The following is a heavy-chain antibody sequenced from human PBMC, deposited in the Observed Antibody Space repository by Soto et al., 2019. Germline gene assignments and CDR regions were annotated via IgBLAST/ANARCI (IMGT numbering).Heavy chain of an antibody. Sequence: SETLSLTCTVSDGSVSSGSYYWSWIRQPPGKGLEWIGYIYYSGSTNYNPSLKSRVTISVDTSKNQFSLKLSSVTAADTAVYYCARDSPRYDSVWGSYDYWGQGTMVTVSS. D-gene: IGHD3-16*01. CDR3: ARDSPRYDSVWGSYDY. CDR2: IYYSGST. J-gene: IGHJ4*02. CDR1: DGSVSSGSYY. V-gene: IGHV4-61*01.